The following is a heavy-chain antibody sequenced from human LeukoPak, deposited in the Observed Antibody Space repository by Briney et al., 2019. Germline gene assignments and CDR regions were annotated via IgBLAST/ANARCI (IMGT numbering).Heavy chain of an antibody. V-gene: IGHV3-21*01. CDR3: ARDAAYFDSSGYYPDPLDY. CDR2: ISPSGDHR. CDR1: GFSFSAYN. D-gene: IGHD3-22*01. Sequence: GGSLRLSCAASGFSFSAYNINWVRQAPGKGLEWVSCISPSGDHRYYADSVRGRFTISRDNAKNSVYLQMNSLRAEDTAVYYCARDAAYFDSSGYYPDPLDYWGQGTLVSDSS. J-gene: IGHJ4*02.